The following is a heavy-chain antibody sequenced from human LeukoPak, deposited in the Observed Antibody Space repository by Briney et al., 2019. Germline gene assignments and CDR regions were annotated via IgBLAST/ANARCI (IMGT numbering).Heavy chain of an antibody. V-gene: IGHV3-30*18. D-gene: IGHD1-26*01. Sequence: GGSLRLSCAASGFTFSNYGMHWVRQAPGKGLAWVSVISYDGSNKYYADSVKGRFTISRDNSKNTLYLQMNSLRAEDTAMYYCAKNSGSTALWGQGTLVTVSS. J-gene: IGHJ4*02. CDR1: GFTFSNYG. CDR3: AKNSGSTAL. CDR2: ISYDGSNK.